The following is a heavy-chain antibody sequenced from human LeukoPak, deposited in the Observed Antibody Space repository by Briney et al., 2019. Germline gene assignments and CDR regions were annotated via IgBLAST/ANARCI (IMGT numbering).Heavy chain of an antibody. J-gene: IGHJ4*02. D-gene: IGHD2-15*01. CDR3: ARDQYSRMVAAPFDY. V-gene: IGHV3-48*01. Sequence: AGSLRLSCAASGFTFSSYSMNWDRQAPGKGLEWVSYISSSSSTIYYADSVKGRFTISRDNAKNSLYLQMNSLRAEDTAVYYCARDQYSRMVAAPFDYWGQGTLVTVS. CDR2: ISSSSSTI. CDR1: GFTFSSYS.